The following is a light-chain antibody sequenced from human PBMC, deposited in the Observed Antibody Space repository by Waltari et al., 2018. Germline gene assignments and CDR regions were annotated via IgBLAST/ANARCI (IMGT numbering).Light chain of an antibody. Sequence: QSALTQPASVSGSPGQSITIPCTGTSSDIGSYKYVSWYQHHPGKAPKVLIFDVSNRPSEVSDRFSGSKSGNTASLTISGLQAEDEADYYCTSWTGSNAYAFGTGTKVTVL. V-gene: IGLV2-14*03. CDR3: TSWTGSNAYA. CDR2: DVS. CDR1: SSDIGSYKY. J-gene: IGLJ1*01.